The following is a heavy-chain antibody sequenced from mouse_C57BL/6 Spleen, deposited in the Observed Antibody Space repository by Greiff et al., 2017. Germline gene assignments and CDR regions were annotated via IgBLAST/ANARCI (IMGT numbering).Heavy chain of an antibody. Sequence: VKLQESGAELARPGASVKLSCTASGYTFTSYGISWVKQRTGQGLEWIGEIYPRSGNTYYNEKFKGKATLTADKSSSTAYMELRSLTSEDSAVYFCAREGDDYDGDSLYAMDYWGQGTSVTVSS. CDR3: AREGDDYDGDSLYAMDY. D-gene: IGHD2-4*01. J-gene: IGHJ4*01. CDR2: IYPRSGNT. CDR1: GYTFTSYG. V-gene: IGHV1-81*01.